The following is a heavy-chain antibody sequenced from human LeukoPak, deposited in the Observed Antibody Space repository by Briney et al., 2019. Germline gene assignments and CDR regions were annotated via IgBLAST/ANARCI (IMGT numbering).Heavy chain of an antibody. V-gene: IGHV4-30-4*08. Sequence: SETLSLTCTVSGGSISSGGYYWSWIRQHPGKGLEWIGYIYYSGSTYYNPPLKSRVTISVDTSKNQFSLKLSSVTAADTAVYYCAGGSGDGQLFDYWGQGTLVTVSS. CDR1: GGSISSGGYY. CDR3: AGGSGDGQLFDY. D-gene: IGHD3-10*01. CDR2: IYYSGST. J-gene: IGHJ4*02.